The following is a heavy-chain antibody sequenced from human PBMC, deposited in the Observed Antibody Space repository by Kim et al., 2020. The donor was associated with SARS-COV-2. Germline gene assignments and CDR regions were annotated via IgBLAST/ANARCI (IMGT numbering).Heavy chain of an antibody. V-gene: IGHV4-34*01. Sequence: SETLSLTCAVYGGSFSGYYWSWIRQPPGKGLEWIGEINHSGSTNYNPSLKSRVTISVDTSKNQFSLKLSSVTAADTAVYYCARGLIAAHYYFDYWGQGTLVTVSS. CDR1: GGSFSGYY. D-gene: IGHD6-6*01. J-gene: IGHJ4*02. CDR3: ARGLIAAHYYFDY. CDR2: INHSGST.